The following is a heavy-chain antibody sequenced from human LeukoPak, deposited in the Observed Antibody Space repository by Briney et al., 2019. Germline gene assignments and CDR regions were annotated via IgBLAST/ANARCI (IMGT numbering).Heavy chain of an antibody. D-gene: IGHD6-13*01. CDR2: ISGSGGST. CDR3: ARVIDRRAAEGRTFDY. Sequence: PGGSLRLSCAASGFTFSSYAMSWVRQAPGKGLEWVSAISGSGGSTYYADSVKGRFTISRDNSKNTLYLQMNSLRAEDTAVYYCARVIDRRAAEGRTFDYWGQGTLVTVSS. V-gene: IGHV3-23*01. CDR1: GFTFSSYA. J-gene: IGHJ4*02.